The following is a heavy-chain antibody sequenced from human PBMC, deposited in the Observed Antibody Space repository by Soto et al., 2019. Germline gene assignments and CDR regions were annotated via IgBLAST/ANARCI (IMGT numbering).Heavy chain of an antibody. CDR3: AHLDWFIDY. D-gene: IGHD3-9*01. CDR2: ISGSGAST. CDR1: GFTFSSYA. Sequence: EVQLLESGGGLVQPGGSLRLSCAASGFTFSSYAMSWVRQAPGKGLEWVSAISGSGASTYCADSVKGRFTISRDNSKNKLYLQRNSLRAEETAVYYCAHLDWFIDYWGQGSLVTVSS. V-gene: IGHV3-23*01. J-gene: IGHJ4*02.